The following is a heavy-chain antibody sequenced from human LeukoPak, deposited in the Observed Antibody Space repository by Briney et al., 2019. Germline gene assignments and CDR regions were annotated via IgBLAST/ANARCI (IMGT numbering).Heavy chain of an antibody. J-gene: IGHJ6*03. D-gene: IGHD1-26*01. CDR1: GGSFSGYY. CDR3: ARQSGSYYYYMDV. CDR2: INHSGST. V-gene: IGHV4-34*01. Sequence: SETLSLTCAVYGGSFSGYYWSWIRQSPGKGLEWIGGINHSGSTNYNPSLKSRVTMSVDTSKKQFSLKLSSVTAADTAVYYCARQSGSYYYYMDVWGKGTTVTISS.